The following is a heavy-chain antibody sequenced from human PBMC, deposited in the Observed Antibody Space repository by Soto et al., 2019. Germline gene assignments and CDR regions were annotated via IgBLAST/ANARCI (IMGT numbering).Heavy chain of an antibody. Sequence: SVKVSCKASGGTFSSYAISWVRQAPGQGLEWMGGIIPIFGTANYAQKFQGRVTITADKSTSTAYMELSSLRSEDTAVYYCARDWWEEPAGKETVSQFDYWGQGTLVTVSS. D-gene: IGHD6-13*01. V-gene: IGHV1-69*06. CDR1: GGTFSSYA. CDR2: IIPIFGTA. CDR3: ARDWWEEPAGKETVSQFDY. J-gene: IGHJ4*02.